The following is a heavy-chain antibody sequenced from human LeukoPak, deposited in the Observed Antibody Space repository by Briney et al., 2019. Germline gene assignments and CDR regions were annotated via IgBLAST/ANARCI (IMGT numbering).Heavy chain of an antibody. V-gene: IGHV3-11*01. CDR2: ISSSGSTI. J-gene: IGHJ5*02. D-gene: IGHD2-2*01. CDR3: ARGRCSSTSCYGHNWFDP. Sequence: PGGSLRLSCAASGFTFSDYYMTWVRQAPGKGLDWVSYISSSGSTIYYADSVKGRFTISRDNAKNSLDLQMNSLRAEDTAVYYCARGRCSSTSCYGHNWFDPWGQGTLVTVSS. CDR1: GFTFSDYY.